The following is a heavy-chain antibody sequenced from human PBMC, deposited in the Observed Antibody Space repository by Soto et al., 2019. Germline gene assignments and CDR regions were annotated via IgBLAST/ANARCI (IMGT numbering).Heavy chain of an antibody. CDR1: GGSISSSNW. Sequence: ETLSLTCAVSGGSISSSNWWSWVRQPPGKGLEWIGEIYHSGSTNYNPSLKSRVTISVDKSKNQFSLKLSSVTAADTAVYYCARDDKAVAGTNYYYGMDVWGQGTTVTVSS. CDR2: IYHSGST. CDR3: ARDDKAVAGTNYYYGMDV. J-gene: IGHJ6*02. V-gene: IGHV4-4*02. D-gene: IGHD6-19*01.